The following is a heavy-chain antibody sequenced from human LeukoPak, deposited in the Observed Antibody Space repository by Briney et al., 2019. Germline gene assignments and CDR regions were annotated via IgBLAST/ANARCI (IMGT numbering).Heavy chain of an antibody. Sequence: SQTLSLTCAVSGGSISSGGYSWSCVRQPPGKGLEWSGYIYHSGSTYYNPSLKSRLTISVDRSKIQFSLKLSSVTAADTAVYYCARASYDILTGYYRGDAFDIWGQGTMVTVSS. CDR3: ARASYDILTGYYRGDAFDI. J-gene: IGHJ3*02. CDR2: IYHSGST. V-gene: IGHV4-30-2*01. CDR1: GGSISSGGYS. D-gene: IGHD3-9*01.